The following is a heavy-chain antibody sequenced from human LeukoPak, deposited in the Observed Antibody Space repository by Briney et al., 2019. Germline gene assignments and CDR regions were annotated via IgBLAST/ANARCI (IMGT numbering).Heavy chain of an antibody. D-gene: IGHD3-9*01. CDR3: ARGGYILTGYSLLEYFQH. J-gene: IGHJ1*01. Sequence: SETLSLTCTVSGYSISSGYYWGWIRQPPGKGLEWIGSIYHSGSTYYNPSLKSRVTISVDTSKDQFSLKLSSVAAADTAVYYCARGGYILTGYSLLEYFQHWGQGTLVTVSS. CDR2: IYHSGST. V-gene: IGHV4-38-2*02. CDR1: GYSISSGYY.